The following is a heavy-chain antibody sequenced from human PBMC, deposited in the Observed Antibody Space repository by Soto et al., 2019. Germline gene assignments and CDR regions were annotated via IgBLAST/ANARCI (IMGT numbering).Heavy chain of an antibody. D-gene: IGHD2-15*01. CDR2: IIPILGIA. Sequence: GASLKVSCKASGGTFSSYTISWVRQAPGQGLEWMGRIIPILGIANYAQKFQGRVTITADKSTSTAYMELSSLRSEDTAVYYCARCCVVVAANKRNWFDPWGQGTLVTVSS. V-gene: IGHV1-69*02. CDR3: ARCCVVVAANKRNWFDP. J-gene: IGHJ5*02. CDR1: GGTFSSYT.